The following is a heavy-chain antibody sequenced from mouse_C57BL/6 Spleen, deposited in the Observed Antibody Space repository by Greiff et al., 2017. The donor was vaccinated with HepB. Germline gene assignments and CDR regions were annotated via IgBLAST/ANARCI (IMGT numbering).Heavy chain of an antibody. Sequence: EVQLVESEGGLVQPGSSMKLSCTASGFTFSDYYMAWVRQVPEKGLEWVANINYDGSSTYYLDSLKSRFIISRDNAKNILYLQMSSLKSEDTATYYCARGGKYDDYDRYFDYWGQGTTLTVSS. CDR2: INYDGSST. V-gene: IGHV5-16*01. CDR1: GFTFSDYY. D-gene: IGHD2-4*01. J-gene: IGHJ2*01. CDR3: ARGGKYDDYDRYFDY.